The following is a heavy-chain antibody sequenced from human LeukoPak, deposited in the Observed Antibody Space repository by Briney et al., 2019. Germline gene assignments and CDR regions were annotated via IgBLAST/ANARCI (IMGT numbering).Heavy chain of an antibody. D-gene: IGHD5-12*01. J-gene: IGHJ5*02. CDR3: VRAVGPVGGYDSP. V-gene: IGHV4-59*01. CDR1: GGSFSSNY. Sequence: TSETLSLTCTVSGGSFSSNYWSWIRQPPGKGLEWIGYIYYSGSTNYNPSLKSRVTISLDTSKNQFSLKLSSVTAADTVVYYCVRAVGPVGGYDSPWGQGTLVTVSS. CDR2: IYYSGST.